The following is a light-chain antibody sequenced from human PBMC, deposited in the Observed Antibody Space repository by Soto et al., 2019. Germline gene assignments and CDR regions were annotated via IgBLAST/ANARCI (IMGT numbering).Light chain of an antibody. CDR2: KVS. V-gene: IGKV2-30*01. CDR3: MQGTYWPRLT. J-gene: IGKJ4*01. CDR1: QSLVYSDGNTY. Sequence: DVVMTQSPLSLPVTLGQPASISCRSSQSLVYSDGNTYLNWFHQRPGQSPRRLIYKVSNRDSGVPDRFSGSGSGTDFALNISRVEAEDVGVYYCMQGTYWPRLTFGGGTKVEIK.